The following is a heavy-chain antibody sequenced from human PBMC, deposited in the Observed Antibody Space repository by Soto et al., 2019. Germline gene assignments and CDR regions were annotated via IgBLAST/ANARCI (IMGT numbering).Heavy chain of an antibody. Sequence: QVQLVQSGAEVKKPGASVKVSCKASGYTFTSYAMHWVRQAPGQRLEWMGWINAGNGNTKYSQKFQGRVTITRDTSASTAYMELSSLRSEDTAVYYCASRGIVGYYYYGMDVWGQGTTVTVSS. V-gene: IGHV1-3*01. CDR1: GYTFTSYA. J-gene: IGHJ6*02. CDR3: ASRGIVGYYYYGMDV. CDR2: INAGNGNT. D-gene: IGHD1-26*01.